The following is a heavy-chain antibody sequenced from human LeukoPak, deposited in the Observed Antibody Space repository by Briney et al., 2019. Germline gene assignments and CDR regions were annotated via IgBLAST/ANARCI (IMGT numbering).Heavy chain of an antibody. CDR3: ARVGSPGAFDI. J-gene: IGHJ3*02. Sequence: PSETLSLTCTVSGGSISTYYWTWIRQPPGKGLEWIGYVYYSGNTNNNPSLKSRVTISVDTSKNQFSLKLTSVTAADTAVYYCARVGSPGAFDIWGQGTMVTVSS. CDR2: VYYSGNT. D-gene: IGHD2-2*03. V-gene: IGHV4-59*01. CDR1: GGSISTYY.